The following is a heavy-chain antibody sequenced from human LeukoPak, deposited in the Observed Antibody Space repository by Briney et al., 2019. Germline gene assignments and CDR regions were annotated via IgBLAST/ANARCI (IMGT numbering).Heavy chain of an antibody. V-gene: IGHV1-69*13. D-gene: IGHD2-2*01. CDR3: ARSGQFEGQLLDY. CDR2: IIPIFGTA. Sequence: SVKVSCKASGGTFSSYAISWVRQAPGQGLEWMGGIIPIFGTANYAQKFQGRVTITADESTSTAYMELSSLRSEDTAVYYCARSGQFEGQLLDYWGQGTLVTVSS. J-gene: IGHJ4*02. CDR1: GGTFSSYA.